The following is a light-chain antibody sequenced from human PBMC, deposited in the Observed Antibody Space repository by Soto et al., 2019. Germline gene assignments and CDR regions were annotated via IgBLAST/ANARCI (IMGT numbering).Light chain of an antibody. CDR2: SSD. CDR1: SSNIGSNT. V-gene: IGLV1-44*01. Sequence: QSVLAQPPSASGTPGQGVTISCSGSSSNIGSNTVNWYQQIPGTAPKLLIYSSDQRPSGVPDRFSGSKSGTSASLAISGLQSDDEADYYCAAWDDSLTGPVFGGGTKPPS. J-gene: IGLJ2*01. CDR3: AAWDDSLTGPV.